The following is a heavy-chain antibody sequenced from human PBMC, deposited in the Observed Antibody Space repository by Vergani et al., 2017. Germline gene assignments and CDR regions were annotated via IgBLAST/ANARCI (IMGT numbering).Heavy chain of an antibody. CDR2: IKNTGDST. J-gene: IGHJ4*02. CDR3: AQGLIQLITIFGVAPPPGFDY. CDR1: GFTFSSHA. V-gene: IGHV3-23*01. D-gene: IGHD3-3*01. Sequence: EVQLLQSEGAVVQPGGSLRLSCVASGFTFSSHAMSWVRQGHGQGLEWVSSIKNTGDSTHYADSVKGRFTISRDNSKNTLYLQMNSLRVEDTAVYYCAQGLIQLITIFGVAPPPGFDYWGQGTLVTVSS.